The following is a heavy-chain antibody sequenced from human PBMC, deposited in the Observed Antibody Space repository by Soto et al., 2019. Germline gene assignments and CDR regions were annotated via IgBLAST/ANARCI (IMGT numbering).Heavy chain of an antibody. D-gene: IGHD4-17*01. CDR3: ARAPGNYGGNSEAYYGMDV. CDR1: GFTFSSYD. J-gene: IGHJ6*02. V-gene: IGHV3-13*01. Sequence: PGGSLRLSCAASGFTFSSYDMHWVRQATGKGLEWVSAIGTAGDTYYPGSVKGRFTISRENAKNSLYLQMNSLRAEDTAVYYCARAPGNYGGNSEAYYGMDVWGQGTPFTVSS. CDR2: IGTAGDT.